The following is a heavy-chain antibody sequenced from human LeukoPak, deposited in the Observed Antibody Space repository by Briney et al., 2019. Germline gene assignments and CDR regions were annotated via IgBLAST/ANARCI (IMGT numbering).Heavy chain of an antibody. V-gene: IGHV3-7*01. CDR2: IKQGGSEK. Sequence: GGSLRLSCAASGFTFSGYWMSWFRQAPGKGLEWVANIKQGGSEKYYVDSVKGRFTISRDNAKNSLYLQMNSLRAEDTAVYYCARQKDAFDIWGQGTMVTVSS. J-gene: IGHJ3*02. CDR1: GFTFSGYW. CDR3: ARQKDAFDI.